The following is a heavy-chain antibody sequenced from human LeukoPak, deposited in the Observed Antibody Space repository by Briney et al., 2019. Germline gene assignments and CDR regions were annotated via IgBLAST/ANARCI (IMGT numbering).Heavy chain of an antibody. Sequence: SETLSLTCTVSGGSISSSSYYWSWVRQPPGKGPEWIGYIYYSGSTNYNPSLKSRVTISVDTSKNQFSLKLSSVTAADTAVYYCAAFSVVFDTTLWGQGTLVTVSS. V-gene: IGHV4-61*01. CDR2: IYYSGST. CDR1: GGSISSSSYY. J-gene: IGHJ4*02. D-gene: IGHD1-26*01. CDR3: AAFSVVFDTTL.